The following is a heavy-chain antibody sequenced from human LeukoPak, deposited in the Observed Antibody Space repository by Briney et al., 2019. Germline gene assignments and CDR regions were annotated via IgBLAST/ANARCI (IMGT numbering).Heavy chain of an antibody. CDR1: GFTFSSYA. D-gene: IGHD3-10*01. V-gene: IGHV3-23*01. CDR2: ISGSGGST. J-gene: IGHJ5*02. Sequence: PGGSLRLSCAASGFTFSSYAMSWVRQAPGKGLEWVSLISGSGGSTDYADSVKGRFTISRDNSKNTLYLQMNSLRAEDTAVYYCARDAVLGFDPWGQGTLVTVSS. CDR3: ARDAVLGFDP.